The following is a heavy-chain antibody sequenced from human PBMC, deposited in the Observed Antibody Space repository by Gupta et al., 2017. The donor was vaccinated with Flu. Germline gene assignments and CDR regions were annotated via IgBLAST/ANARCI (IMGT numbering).Heavy chain of an antibody. CDR1: GFSFSNYG. Sequence: EVQLLESGGGLVQPGGSLRLSCAASGFSFSNYGMGWFRQAPGKGLEWVSTMSRSGGGNTHYTDSVKGRFTASRDNSKNMLYLQMDSLRVEDTAVYYCAKGIDDSGWYWSWFDPWGQGTLVTVSS. CDR2: MSRSGGGNT. V-gene: IGHV3-23*01. D-gene: IGHD6-19*01. J-gene: IGHJ5*02. CDR3: AKGIDDSGWYWSWFDP.